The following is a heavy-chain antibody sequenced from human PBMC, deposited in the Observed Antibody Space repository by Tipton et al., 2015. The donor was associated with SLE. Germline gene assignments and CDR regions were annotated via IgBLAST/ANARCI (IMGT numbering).Heavy chain of an antibody. CDR1: GGYISSYY. J-gene: IGHJ6*02. Sequence: TLSLTCTVSGGYISSYYWSWIRLPAGKGLEWIERFYTSGSTNYNPSLKSRVTMSLDTSKNQFSLRVRSVTAADTAVYYCARLSSSSLGMDVWGQGTTVTVSS. CDR2: FYTSGST. D-gene: IGHD6-6*01. CDR3: ARLSSSSLGMDV. V-gene: IGHV4-4*07.